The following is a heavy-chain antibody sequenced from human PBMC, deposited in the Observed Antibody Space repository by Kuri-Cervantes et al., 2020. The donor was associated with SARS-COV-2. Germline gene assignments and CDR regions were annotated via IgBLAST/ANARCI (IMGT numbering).Heavy chain of an antibody. D-gene: IGHD3-3*01. J-gene: IGHJ5*02. V-gene: IGHV2-70*11. CDR3: ARIDREVTIFGVVIYNWFDP. CDR2: IDWDDDK. CDR1: GFSLSTSGMC. Sequence: SGPTLVKPTQTLTLTCTFSGFSLSTSGMCVSWIRQPPGKALEWLARIDWDDDKSYSTSLKSRLTISKDTSKSQVVLTMTNMDPVDTATYYCARIDREVTIFGVVIYNWFDPWGQGTLVTVSS.